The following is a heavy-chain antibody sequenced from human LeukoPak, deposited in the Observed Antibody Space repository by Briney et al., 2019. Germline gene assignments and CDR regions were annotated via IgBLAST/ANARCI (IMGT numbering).Heavy chain of an antibody. CDR1: GYTFTSYG. CDR2: ISAYNGNT. V-gene: IGHV1-18*01. J-gene: IGHJ4*02. Sequence: ASVKVSCTASGYTFTSYGISWVRQAPGQGLEWMGWISAYNGNTNYAQKLQGRVTMTTDTSTSTAYMELRSLRSDDTAVYYCARGITIFGVGLRGFDYWGQGTLVTVSS. D-gene: IGHD3-3*01. CDR3: ARGITIFGVGLRGFDY.